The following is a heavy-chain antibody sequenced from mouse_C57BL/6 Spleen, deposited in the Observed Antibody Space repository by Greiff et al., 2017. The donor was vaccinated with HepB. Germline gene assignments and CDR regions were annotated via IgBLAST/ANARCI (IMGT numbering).Heavy chain of an antibody. CDR3: ATPNGSSYPNWCFDV. CDR1: GYTFTSYW. D-gene: IGHD1-1*01. V-gene: IGHV1-50*01. CDR2: IDPSDSYT. J-gene: IGHJ1*03. Sequence: QVQLQQPGAELVKPGASVKLSCKASGYTFTSYWMQWVKQRPGQGLEWIGEIDPSDSYTNYNQKFKGKATLTVDTSSSTAYMQLSSLTSEDSAVYYCATPNGSSYPNWCFDVWGTGTTVTVSS.